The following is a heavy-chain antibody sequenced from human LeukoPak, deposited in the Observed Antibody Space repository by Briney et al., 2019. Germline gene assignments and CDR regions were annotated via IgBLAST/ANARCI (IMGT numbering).Heavy chain of an antibody. D-gene: IGHD1-20*01. CDR2: INPNSGGT. CDR3: ATQNNSYFDY. V-gene: IGHV1-2*02. CDR1: GYSFTGYS. Sequence: ASVKVSCKASGYSFTGYSMHWVRQAPGQGLEWMGWINPNSGGTKFARKFQGRVTMTRDTSISTAYMEVSRLRSDDTAVYYCATQNNSYFDYWGQGTLVTVSS. J-gene: IGHJ4*02.